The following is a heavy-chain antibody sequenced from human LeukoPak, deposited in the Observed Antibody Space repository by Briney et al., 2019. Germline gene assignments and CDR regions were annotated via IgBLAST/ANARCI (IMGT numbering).Heavy chain of an antibody. CDR3: ARRAAVAGPVDY. D-gene: IGHD6-19*01. J-gene: IGHJ4*02. CDR1: GFTFSSYS. CDR2: ISSSSSTI. Sequence: GGSLRLSCAASGFTFSSYSMNGVRQAPGKGVEWVSYISSSSSTISYADSVKGRFTISRDHAKNSLYLQMHSLRAEDTAVYYCARRAAVAGPVDYWGQGTLVTVSS. V-gene: IGHV3-48*01.